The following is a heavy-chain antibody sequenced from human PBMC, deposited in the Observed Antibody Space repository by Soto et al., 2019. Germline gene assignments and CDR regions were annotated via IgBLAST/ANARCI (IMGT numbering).Heavy chain of an antibody. CDR3: ASTPIAAAGTALVRAEYFQH. CDR2: IYPGDSDT. D-gene: IGHD6-13*01. CDR1: GYSFTSYW. V-gene: IGHV5-51*01. J-gene: IGHJ1*01. Sequence: PGESLKISCKGSGYSFTSYWIGWVRQMPGKGLEWMGIIYPGDSDTRYSPSFQGQVTISADKSISTAYLQWSSLKASDTAMYYCASTPIAAAGTALVRAEYFQHWGQGPLVTVSS.